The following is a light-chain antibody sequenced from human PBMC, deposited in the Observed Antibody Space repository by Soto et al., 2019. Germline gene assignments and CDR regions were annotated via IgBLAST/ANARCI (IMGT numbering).Light chain of an antibody. V-gene: IGKV1-39*01. CDR1: QFIDSY. CDR2: AAS. CDR3: QQSYSTPT. Sequence: DIQLTQSPTSLSSSVGDRVTISCRASQFIDSYLNWYQQKPGKAPKXLIYAASSLQSGVPSRFSGSGSGTDFTLTISSLQPEDFATYYCQQSYSTPTFGQGTKV. J-gene: IGKJ1*01.